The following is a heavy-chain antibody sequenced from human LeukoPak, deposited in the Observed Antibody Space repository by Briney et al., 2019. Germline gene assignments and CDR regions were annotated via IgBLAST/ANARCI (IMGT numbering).Heavy chain of an antibody. CDR1: GGSFSGYY. Sequence: SETLSLTCAVYGGSFSGYYWSWIRQPPGKGLEWIGEINHSGSTNYNPALKSRVSISVDTSKNQFSLKLSSVTAVDTAVYYCARVINCSGGSCDGYYFDYWGQGTLVTVSS. D-gene: IGHD2-15*01. V-gene: IGHV4-34*01. CDR3: ARVINCSGGSCDGYYFDY. J-gene: IGHJ4*02. CDR2: INHSGST.